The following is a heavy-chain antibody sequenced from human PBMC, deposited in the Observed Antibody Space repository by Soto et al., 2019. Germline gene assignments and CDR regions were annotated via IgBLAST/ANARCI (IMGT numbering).Heavy chain of an antibody. J-gene: IGHJ5*01. CDR1: GYTLTIDH. D-gene: IGHD2-21*01. Sequence: ASVKGARKTFGYTLTIDHINRVLIDNGTGLEWMGWMNPNSGNTGYAQKFQGRVTMTRNTSISTAYMELSSLRSEDTAVYYCAFFFSRRRRNTRLAPGLGITAEPLFGSRHS. CDR2: MNPNSGNT. CDR3: AFFFSRRRRNTRLAPGLGITAEPLFGSRHS. V-gene: IGHV1-8*01.